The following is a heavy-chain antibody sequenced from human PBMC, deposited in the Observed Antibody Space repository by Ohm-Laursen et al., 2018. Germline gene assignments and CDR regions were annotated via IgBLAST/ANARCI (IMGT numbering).Heavy chain of an antibody. Sequence: TLSLTCAVYGGSFSGYYWSWIRQPPGKGLEWIGEINHSGSTNYNPSLKSRVTISVDTSKNQFSLKLSSVTAADTAVYYCARGGKWELPFDYWGQGTLVTVSS. D-gene: IGHD1-26*01. J-gene: IGHJ4*02. V-gene: IGHV4-34*01. CDR1: GGSFSGYY. CDR3: ARGGKWELPFDY. CDR2: INHSGST.